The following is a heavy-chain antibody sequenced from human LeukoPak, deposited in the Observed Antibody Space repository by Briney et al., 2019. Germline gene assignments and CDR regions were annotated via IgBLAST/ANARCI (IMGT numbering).Heavy chain of an antibody. D-gene: IGHD1-26*01. J-gene: IGHJ5*02. CDR2: ISSGSSFI. Sequence: GGSLRFSCAPSEFTFSGYSMNWVRQAPGKGLEGVSSISSGSSFIYYADSVKGRFTVSRDNAKNSLYLQMNSLRAEDTAVYYCARDQGGERWFDPWGQGTLVTVSS. V-gene: IGHV3-21*01. CDR1: EFTFSGYS. CDR3: ARDQGGERWFDP.